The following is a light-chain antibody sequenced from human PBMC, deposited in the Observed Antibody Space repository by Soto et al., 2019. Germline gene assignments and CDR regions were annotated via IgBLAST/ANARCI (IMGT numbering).Light chain of an antibody. J-gene: IGLJ1*01. CDR1: ITDIGTYNH. CDR3: CSFTALHTLV. V-gene: IGLV2-14*01. CDR2: EVT. Sequence: QSVLTQPASVSGAPGQSITISCTGTITDIGTYNHVSWYQQHPGKAPQLIIYEVTNRLSGLSNRFSDSKSGNTASLTISGLKAEDEADYYCCSFTALHTLVFGTGTKLTVL.